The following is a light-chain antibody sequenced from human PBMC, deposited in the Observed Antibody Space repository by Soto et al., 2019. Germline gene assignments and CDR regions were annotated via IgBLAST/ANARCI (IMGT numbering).Light chain of an antibody. V-gene: IGLV2-8*01. Sequence: QSALTQPPSASGSPGQSVTISCTGTSSDVGGYNYVSWYQQHPGRAPKLMIYEVSKRPSGVPDRFSGSKSGNTASLTVSGLKAEDEAEYYCGSYAGSNSVLFGGGTKLTVL. CDR3: GSYAGSNSVL. CDR2: EVS. J-gene: IGLJ2*01. CDR1: SSDVGGYNY.